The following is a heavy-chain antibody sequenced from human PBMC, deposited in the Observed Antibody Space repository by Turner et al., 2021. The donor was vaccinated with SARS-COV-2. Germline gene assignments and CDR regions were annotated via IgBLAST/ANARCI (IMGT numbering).Heavy chain of an antibody. CDR2: IWYDGSNR. D-gene: IGHD6-19*01. CDR3: ARPIPSYSSGWYGSYFDY. J-gene: IGHJ4*02. V-gene: IGHV3-33*01. CDR1: GFTFSSYG. Sequence: QVQLVESGGGVVQPGRSLRLSCAASGFTFSSYGMHWVRQAPGKGLEWVACIWYDGSNRYYADSVKGRFTISRDNSKNTLSLQMNSLRAEDTAVYYCARPIPSYSSGWYGSYFDYWGQGTLVTVSS.